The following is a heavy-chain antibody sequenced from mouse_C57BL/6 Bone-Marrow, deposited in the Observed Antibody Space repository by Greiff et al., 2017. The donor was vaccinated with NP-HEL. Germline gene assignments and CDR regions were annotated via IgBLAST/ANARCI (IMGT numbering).Heavy chain of an antibody. D-gene: IGHD2-4*01. CDR2: INPGSGGT. V-gene: IGHV1-54*01. Sequence: QVHVKQSGAELVRPGTSVKVSCKASGNAFTNYLIEWVKQRPGQGLEWIGVINPGSGGTNYNEKFKGKATLTADKSSSTAYMQLSSLTSEDSAVYFCARSGGLRRNYFDYWGQGTTLTVSS. J-gene: IGHJ2*01. CDR1: GNAFTNYL. CDR3: ARSGGLRRNYFDY.